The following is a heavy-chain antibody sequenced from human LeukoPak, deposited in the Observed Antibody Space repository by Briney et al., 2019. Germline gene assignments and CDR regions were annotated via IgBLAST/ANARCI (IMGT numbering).Heavy chain of an antibody. CDR2: IYYSGST. J-gene: IGHJ4*02. CDR3: ASVDTAMVD. Sequence: QSSETLSLTCTVSGGSISSYYWSWIRQPPGKGLEWIGYIYYSGSTNYNPSLKRRVTISVDTSKNQFSLKLSSVTAADTAVYYCASVDTAMVDWGQGTLVTVSS. V-gene: IGHV4-59*01. D-gene: IGHD5-18*01. CDR1: GGSISSYY.